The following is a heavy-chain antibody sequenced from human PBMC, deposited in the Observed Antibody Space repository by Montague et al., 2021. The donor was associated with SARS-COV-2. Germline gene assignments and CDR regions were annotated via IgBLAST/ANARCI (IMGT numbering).Heavy chain of an antibody. CDR2: TYYRSKWDS. CDR1: GDSVSSKSVA. D-gene: IGHD3-9*01. Sequence: CAISGDSVSSKSVAWNWIRQSSSRGLEWLGRTYYRSKWDSDYAESVKRRLVITPDTSKNQVSLQLNSVIPEDTAVYFCASSGITLTGLDAFDIWGQGTMVTVSS. CDR3: ASSGITLTGLDAFDI. V-gene: IGHV6-1*01. J-gene: IGHJ3*02.